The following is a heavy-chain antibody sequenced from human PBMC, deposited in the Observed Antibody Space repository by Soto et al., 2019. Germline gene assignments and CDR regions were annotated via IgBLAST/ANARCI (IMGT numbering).Heavy chain of an antibody. CDR1: GFTFSSYG. V-gene: IGHV3-30*03. J-gene: IGHJ3*02. D-gene: IGHD3-10*01. Sequence: QVQLVESGGGVVQPGRSLRLSCAASGFTFSSYGMHWVRQAPGKGLEWVAVISYDGSNKYYADSVKGRFTISRDNSKNTLYLQMNSLRAEDTAVYHCALINSGAFDIWGQGTMVTVSS. CDR3: ALINSGAFDI. CDR2: ISYDGSNK.